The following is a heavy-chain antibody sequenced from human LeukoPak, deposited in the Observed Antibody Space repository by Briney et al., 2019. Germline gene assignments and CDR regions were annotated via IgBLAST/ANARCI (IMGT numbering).Heavy chain of an antibody. CDR2: ISSSSSYI. V-gene: IGHV3-21*01. CDR3: ARVSAAPYYMDV. CDR1: GFTFSSYS. D-gene: IGHD6-13*01. J-gene: IGHJ6*03. Sequence: GGSLRLSCAASGFTFSSYSMNWVRQAPGKGLEWVSSISSSSSYIYYADSVKGRFTISRDNAKNSLYLQMNSLRAADTAVYYCARVSAAPYYMDVWGKGTTVTVSS.